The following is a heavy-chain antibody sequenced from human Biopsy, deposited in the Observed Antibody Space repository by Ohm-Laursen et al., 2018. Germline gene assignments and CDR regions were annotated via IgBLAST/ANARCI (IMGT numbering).Heavy chain of an antibody. V-gene: IGHV4-59*01. J-gene: IGHJ6*02. CDR3: ARATNSTGWPYYYFYGMYV. CDR1: GGSISSDY. Sequence: GTLSLTCTVSGGSISSDYWSWIRQTPGKGLVWIGYIYYSGSTNYNPSLKSRVTISVDTSKNQFSLRLNSVTAADTAVYYWARATNSTGWPYYYFYGMYVWGQGTTVTVSS. D-gene: IGHD2/OR15-2a*01. CDR2: IYYSGST.